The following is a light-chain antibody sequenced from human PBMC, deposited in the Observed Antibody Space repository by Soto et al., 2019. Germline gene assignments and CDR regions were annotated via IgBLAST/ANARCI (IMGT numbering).Light chain of an antibody. V-gene: IGKV1-12*01. CDR2: TGS. Sequence: DIQMTQSPSTLSGSVGDRVTITCRASQTISSWLAWYQQKPGEAPKLLIFTGSLLHSGVPPRFSGSGSGTDFTLTISSLQPEDFATYYCQQTLSFPPTFGQGTKVDIK. CDR3: QQTLSFPPT. J-gene: IGKJ1*01. CDR1: QTISSW.